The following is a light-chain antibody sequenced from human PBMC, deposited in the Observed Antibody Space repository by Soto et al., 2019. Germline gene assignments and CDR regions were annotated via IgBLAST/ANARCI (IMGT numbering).Light chain of an antibody. CDR1: QSIRNN. CDR2: GAS. Sequence: RVMTQSPATLSVSPGERATLSCRASQSIRNNLAWYQQKPGQAPRLLIYGASSRATGVPARFSGSGSGTDFTLTISSLQPEDFATYYCQQYNNWPSMYTFGQGIKLEIK. CDR3: QQYNNWPSMYT. J-gene: IGKJ2*01. V-gene: IGKV3-15*01.